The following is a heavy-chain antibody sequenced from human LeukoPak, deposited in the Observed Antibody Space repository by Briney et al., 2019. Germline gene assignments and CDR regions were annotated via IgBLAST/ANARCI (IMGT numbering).Heavy chain of an antibody. CDR2: MNWNGDYI. D-gene: IGHD3-3*01. V-gene: IGHV3-9*01. CDR3: ARGERFLDCLLFDY. CDR1: GFKFADDA. Sequence: PGRSLRLSCAASGFKFADDAMHWVRQAPGKGLEWVSGMNWNGDYIAYADSVKGRFTISRDNVKNSLYLQINSLRTEDTALYYCARGERFLDCLLFDYRGQGTLVSVS. J-gene: IGHJ4*02.